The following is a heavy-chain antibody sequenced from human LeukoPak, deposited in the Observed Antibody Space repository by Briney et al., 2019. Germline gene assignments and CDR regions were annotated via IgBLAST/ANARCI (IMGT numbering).Heavy chain of an antibody. D-gene: IGHD3-10*01. CDR3: AKLNFYGSGDY. Sequence: GSLRLSCAASGFTFSSYSMNWVRQAPGKGLEWVSYISSSSSTIYYADSVKGRFTISRDNAKNSLYLQMNSLRAEDTAVYYCAKLNFYGSGDYWGQGTLVTVSS. V-gene: IGHV3-48*04. CDR2: ISSSSSTI. CDR1: GFTFSSYS. J-gene: IGHJ4*02.